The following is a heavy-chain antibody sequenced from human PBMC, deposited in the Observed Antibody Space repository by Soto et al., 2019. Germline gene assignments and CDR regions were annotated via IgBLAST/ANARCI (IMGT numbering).Heavy chain of an antibody. CDR1: GGSISSYY. V-gene: IGHV4-59*08. J-gene: IGHJ5*02. CDR2: IYYSGST. Sequence: SETLSLTCTVSGGSISSYYWSWIRQPPGKGLEWIGYIYYSGSTNYNPSLKSRVTISVDTSKNQFSLKLSSVTAADTAVYYRARRRSCSSTSCYAWFDPWGQGTLVTVSS. D-gene: IGHD2-2*01. CDR3: ARRRSCSSTSCYAWFDP.